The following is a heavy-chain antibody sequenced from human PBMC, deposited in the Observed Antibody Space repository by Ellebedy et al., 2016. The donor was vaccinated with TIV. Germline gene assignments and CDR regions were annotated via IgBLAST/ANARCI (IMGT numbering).Heavy chain of an antibody. CDR1: GFTVSSNY. D-gene: IGHD3-22*01. Sequence: PGGSLSLSCAASGFTVSSNYMRCVCQGPGKGLAGVSVIYSGGSTYYADSVKGRFTISRDNANNTLYLQMNSLRAEETAVYYCASLSSGRWFVDYWGQGTLVTVSS. CDR2: IYSGGST. V-gene: IGHV3-66*01. CDR3: ASLSSGRWFVDY. J-gene: IGHJ4*02.